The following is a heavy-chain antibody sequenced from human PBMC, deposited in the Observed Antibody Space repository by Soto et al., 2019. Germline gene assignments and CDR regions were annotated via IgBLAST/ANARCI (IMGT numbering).Heavy chain of an antibody. CDR3: ARDSYYDFWSGYYTGGALHYYYYGMDV. Sequence: ASVKVSCKASGGTFSSYAISWVRQAPGQGLEWMGGIIPIFGTANYAQKFQGRVTITADKSTSTAYMELSSLRSEDTAVYYCARDSYYDFWSGYYTGGALHYYYYGMDVWGQGTTVTVSS. V-gene: IGHV1-69*06. D-gene: IGHD3-3*01. J-gene: IGHJ6*02. CDR1: GGTFSSYA. CDR2: IIPIFGTA.